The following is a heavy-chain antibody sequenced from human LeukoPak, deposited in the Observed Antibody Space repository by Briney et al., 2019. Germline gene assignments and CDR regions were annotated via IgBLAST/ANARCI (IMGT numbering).Heavy chain of an antibody. CDR3: AKNDRYGSSPRYYFDD. CDR2: ISGSGGGT. J-gene: IGHJ4*02. D-gene: IGHD6-13*01. Sequence: GGSLRLSCAASGFTFSNYAMSWVRQAPGKGLEWISTISGSGGGTYYADSVKGRFTISRVNSKNTVSLQTDSLRVDDTAVYYCAKNDRYGSSPRYYFDDWGQGTLVTVSS. V-gene: IGHV3-23*01. CDR1: GFTFSNYA.